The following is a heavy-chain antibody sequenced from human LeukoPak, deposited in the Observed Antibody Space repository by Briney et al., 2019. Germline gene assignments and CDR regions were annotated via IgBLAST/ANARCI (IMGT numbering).Heavy chain of an antibody. Sequence: PSETLSLTCTVSGGSIINYYWSWIRQPAGTGLEWVGRIYVTGSTIYNPSLQSRLSMSVDTSKNQFSLSLNSVTAADTAVYYCARLSYTSGWYEVDYWGQGTLVTVSS. J-gene: IGHJ4*02. CDR3: ARLSYTSGWYEVDY. CDR2: IYVTGST. CDR1: GGSIINYY. V-gene: IGHV4-4*07. D-gene: IGHD6-19*01.